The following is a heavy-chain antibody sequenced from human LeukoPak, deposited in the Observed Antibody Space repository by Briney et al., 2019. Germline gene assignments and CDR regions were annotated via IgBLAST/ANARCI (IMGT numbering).Heavy chain of an antibody. Sequence: GGSLRLSCAASGFTFSDYYISWIRQAPGKGLERVSYISSSGSTIYYADSVKGRFTISRDNAKNSLYLQMNSLRAEDTAVYYCARVRDGYKLGRFPDYWGQGTLVTVSS. CDR3: ARVRDGYKLGRFPDY. J-gene: IGHJ4*02. V-gene: IGHV3-11*04. CDR1: GFTFSDYY. D-gene: IGHD5-24*01. CDR2: ISSSGSTI.